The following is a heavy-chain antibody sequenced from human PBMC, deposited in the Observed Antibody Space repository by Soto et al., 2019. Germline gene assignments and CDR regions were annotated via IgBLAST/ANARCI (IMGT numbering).Heavy chain of an antibody. CDR1: GGSISSGGYY. CDR3: ARVPRAYSYGSFDY. Sequence: PSETLSLTCTVSGGSISSGGYYWSWIRQHPGKGLEWIGYIYYSGSTYYNPSLKSRVTISVDTSKNQFSLKLSSVTAADTAVYYCARVPRAYSYGSFDYWRQRTLVTVSS. J-gene: IGHJ4*02. CDR2: IYYSGST. D-gene: IGHD5-18*01. V-gene: IGHV4-31*03.